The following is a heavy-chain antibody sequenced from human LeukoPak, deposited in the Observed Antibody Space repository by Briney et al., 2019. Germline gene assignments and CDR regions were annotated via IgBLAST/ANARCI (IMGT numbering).Heavy chain of an antibody. CDR3: AKGPGATVTTADWYFDL. D-gene: IGHD4-17*01. V-gene: IGHV3-9*01. Sequence: GRSLRLSCAASGFTFDDHAMHWVRQAPGKGLEWVSDISWNSGSIGYADSVKGRFTISRDNAKNSLYLQMNSLRAEDTALYYCAKGPGATVTTADWYFDLWGRGTLLIVSS. CDR1: GFTFDDHA. CDR2: ISWNSGSI. J-gene: IGHJ2*01.